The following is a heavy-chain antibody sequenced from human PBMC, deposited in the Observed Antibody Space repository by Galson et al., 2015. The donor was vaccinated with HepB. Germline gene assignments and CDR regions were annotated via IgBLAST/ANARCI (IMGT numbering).Heavy chain of an antibody. J-gene: IGHJ6*02. Sequence: SLRLSCAASGFTFSSHSRNWVRQAPGEGLEWVSYISASTAAIYYADSVKGRFTISRDNAKNSLYLQMHSLRAEDTAVYYCARDRGGSGSSLSYYYDMDVWGQGTTVTVSS. V-gene: IGHV3-48*04. D-gene: IGHD3-10*01. CDR1: GFTFSSHS. CDR3: ARDRGGSGSSLSYYYDMDV. CDR2: ISASTAAI.